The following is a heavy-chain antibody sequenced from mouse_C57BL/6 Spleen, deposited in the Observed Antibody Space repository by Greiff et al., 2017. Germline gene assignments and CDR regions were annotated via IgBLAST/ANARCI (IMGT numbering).Heavy chain of an antibody. CDR2: ISSGSSTI. CDR3: ARHSDDPYYFDY. Sequence: EVKLMESGGGLVKPGGSLKLSCAASGFTFSDYGMHWVRQAPEKGLEWVAYISSGSSTISSADTVKGRFTITRDNAKNTLFLQMTSLRSEDTAMYYCARHSDDPYYFDYWGQGTTLTVSS. D-gene: IGHD2-12*01. CDR1: GFTFSDYG. V-gene: IGHV5-17*01. J-gene: IGHJ2*01.